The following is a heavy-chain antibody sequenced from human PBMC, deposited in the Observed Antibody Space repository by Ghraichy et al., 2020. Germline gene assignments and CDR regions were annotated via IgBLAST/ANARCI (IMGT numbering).Heavy chain of an antibody. Sequence: SETLSLTCTVSGGSISSGGYYWSWIRQHPGKGLEWIGYIYYSGSTYYNPSLKSRVTISVDTSKNQFSLKLSSVTAADTAVYYCARGKYYYDSSGYYPWMGDAFDIWGQGTMVTVSS. D-gene: IGHD3-22*01. J-gene: IGHJ3*02. V-gene: IGHV4-31*03. CDR2: IYYSGST. CDR1: GGSISSGGYY. CDR3: ARGKYYYDSSGYYPWMGDAFDI.